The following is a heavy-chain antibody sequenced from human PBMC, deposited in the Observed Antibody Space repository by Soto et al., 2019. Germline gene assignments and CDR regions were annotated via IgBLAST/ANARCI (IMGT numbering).Heavy chain of an antibody. Sequence: QVQLVESGGGVVQPGWSLRRSCAASGFSISDYGMEWVRQAPGKGLEWVALISYDGNNTYYADSVKGRFTISRDNSKDTLFLQMTGLRAEDTAVYYCAKGAGDRLSLGMDVWGQGTTVTASS. V-gene: IGHV3-30*18. D-gene: IGHD1-26*01. CDR2: ISYDGNNT. CDR1: GFSISDYG. CDR3: AKGAGDRLSLGMDV. J-gene: IGHJ6*02.